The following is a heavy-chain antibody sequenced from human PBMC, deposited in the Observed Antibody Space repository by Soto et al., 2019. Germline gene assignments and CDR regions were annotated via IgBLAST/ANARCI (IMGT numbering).Heavy chain of an antibody. CDR2: ISAYNGDR. V-gene: IGHV1-18*01. D-gene: IGHD3-10*01. CDR1: GYIFSSHG. Sequence: QVHLVQSGAEVKKPGASVKVSCKASGYIFSSHGITWVRQAPGRGLEWMAWISAYNGDRNYAETLQGRVTVTMDTSTNTAYMELRSLRSDDTAVYYCAREAFDADYIGFWGQGSLVTVSS. CDR3: AREAFDADYIGF. J-gene: IGHJ4*02.